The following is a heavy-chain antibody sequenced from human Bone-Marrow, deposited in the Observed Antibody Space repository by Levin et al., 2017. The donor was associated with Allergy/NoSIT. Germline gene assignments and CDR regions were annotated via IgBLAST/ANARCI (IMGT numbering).Heavy chain of an antibody. CDR3: ARYTRSSPSVY. V-gene: IGHV3-66*01. D-gene: IGHD6-6*01. CDR1: GFFVSSNY. J-gene: IGHJ4*02. Sequence: ETLSLTCAASGFFVSSNYMSWVRQAPGKGLEWVSIIYSGGTIFYTDSVKGRFTISRDNAKSSLYLQMNSLRDEDTGVYYCARYTRSSPSVYWGQGTLVTVSS. CDR2: IYSGGTI.